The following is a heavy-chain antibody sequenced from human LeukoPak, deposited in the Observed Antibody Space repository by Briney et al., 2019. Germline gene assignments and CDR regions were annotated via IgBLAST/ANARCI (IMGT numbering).Heavy chain of an antibody. CDR2: IYYSGST. CDR1: GASISSGGYC. J-gene: IGHJ6*02. V-gene: IGHV4-61*08. D-gene: IGHD3-3*01. Sequence: SETLSLTCTVSGASISSGGYCWSWIRQPPGKGLEWIGYIYYSGSTNYNPSLKSRVTISVDTSKNQFSLKLSSVTAADTAVYYCARGSGGTIFGVVIPQYYYYGMDVWGQGTTVTVSS. CDR3: ARGSGGTIFGVVIPQYYYYGMDV.